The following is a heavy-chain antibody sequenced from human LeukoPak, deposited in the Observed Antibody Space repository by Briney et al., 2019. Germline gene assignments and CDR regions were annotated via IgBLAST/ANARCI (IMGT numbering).Heavy chain of an antibody. J-gene: IGHJ4*02. CDR2: ISYDGSNK. Sequence: GRSLRLSCAASGFTFSGYAMHWVRQAPGKGLEWVAVISYDGSNKYYADSVKGRFTISRDNSKNTLYLQMNSLRAEDTAVYYCARDLRYYDSSGLDYWGQGTLVTVSS. CDR1: GFTFSGYA. V-gene: IGHV3-30*04. CDR3: ARDLRYYDSSGLDY. D-gene: IGHD3-22*01.